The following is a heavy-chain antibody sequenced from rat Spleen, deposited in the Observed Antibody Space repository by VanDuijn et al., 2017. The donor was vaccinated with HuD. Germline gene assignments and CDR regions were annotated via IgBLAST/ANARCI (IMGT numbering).Heavy chain of an antibody. Sequence: EVELVESGGGLVQPGGSLKLSCAASGFTFSDYYMAWVRQAPKKGLEWVASISYEGSSTYYGDSVKGRFTISRDNAKSILYLQMNSLRSEDTATYYCARPHSSLYVMDAWGQGASVTVSS. J-gene: IGHJ4*01. D-gene: IGHD1-2*01. V-gene: IGHV5-22*01. CDR2: ISYEGSST. CDR3: ARPHSSLYVMDA. CDR1: GFTFSDYY.